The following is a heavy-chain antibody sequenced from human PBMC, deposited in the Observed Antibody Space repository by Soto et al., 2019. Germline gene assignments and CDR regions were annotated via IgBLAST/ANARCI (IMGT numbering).Heavy chain of an antibody. J-gene: IGHJ6*02. V-gene: IGHV3-53*05. CDR2: IYSGGST. CDR3: ARDSVTIFGVVTPYYYGMDV. Sequence: GGSLRLSCAASGFTVSSNYMSWVRQAPGKGLEWVSVIYSGGSTYYADSVKGRFTISRDNSKNTLYLQMNSLRAEDTAVYYCARDSVTIFGVVTPYYYGMDVWGQGTTVTVSS. CDR1: GFTVSSNY. D-gene: IGHD3-3*01.